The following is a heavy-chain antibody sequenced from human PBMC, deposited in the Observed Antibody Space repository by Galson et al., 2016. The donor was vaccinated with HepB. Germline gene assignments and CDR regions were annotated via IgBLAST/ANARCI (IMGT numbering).Heavy chain of an antibody. V-gene: IGHV4-59*11. D-gene: IGHD6-19*01. CDR2: IYDSETT. CDR3: ARMRSGGWVDY. CDR1: GGSISSHY. J-gene: IGHJ4*02. Sequence: ETLSLTCTVSGGSISSHYWSWIRQPPGKGLEWIGYIYDSETTNYNPSLRSRVTISADTSKNQFSVKVTSVTAADTAVYYCARMRSGGWVDYWGQGTLVTVSS.